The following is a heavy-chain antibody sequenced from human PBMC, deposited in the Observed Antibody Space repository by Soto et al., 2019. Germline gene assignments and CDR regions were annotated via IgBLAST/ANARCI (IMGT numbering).Heavy chain of an antibody. CDR1: GDSVSSNSAA. J-gene: IGHJ6*02. Sequence: SQTLSLTCDISGDSVSSNSAAWNWIRQSPSSGLEWLGRTYYRSKWYNDYAVSVKSRITINPDTSKNQFSLQLNSVTPEDTAVYYCARDQWLVRYYYYGMDVWGQGTTVTVSS. CDR2: TYYRSKWYN. D-gene: IGHD6-19*01. V-gene: IGHV6-1*01. CDR3: ARDQWLVRYYYYGMDV.